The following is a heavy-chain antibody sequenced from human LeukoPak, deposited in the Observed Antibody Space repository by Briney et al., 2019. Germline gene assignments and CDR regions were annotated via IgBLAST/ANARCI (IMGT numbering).Heavy chain of an antibody. CDR1: GYTFTSYY. Sequence: ASVKVSCKASGYTFTSYYMHWVRQAPGQGLEWMGIINPSGDSTSYAQKFQGRVTMTRDMSTSTVYMELSSLRSEDTAVYYCARDSYYDSSGYYYSLVAFDIWGQGTMVTVSS. D-gene: IGHD3-22*01. CDR2: INPSGDST. V-gene: IGHV1-46*01. J-gene: IGHJ3*02. CDR3: ARDSYYDSSGYYYSLVAFDI.